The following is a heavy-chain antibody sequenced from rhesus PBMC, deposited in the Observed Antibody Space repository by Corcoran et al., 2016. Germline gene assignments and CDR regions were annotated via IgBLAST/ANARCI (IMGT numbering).Heavy chain of an antibody. CDR2: IIDTSGNT. J-gene: IGHJ4*01. CDR1: GGSVVSSHW. V-gene: IGHV4-65*01. Sequence: QVQLQESGPGQVKPSETMSLTCAASGGSVVSSHWWTWIRHTPGQGLEWIAFIIDTSGNTYSNPSLKSRVTVSTDTSKYLFSLNLTSVTAADTAVYYCARAGYSVYTYGLDYWGQGVLVTVSS. CDR3: ARAGYSVYTYGLDY. D-gene: IGHD5-30*01.